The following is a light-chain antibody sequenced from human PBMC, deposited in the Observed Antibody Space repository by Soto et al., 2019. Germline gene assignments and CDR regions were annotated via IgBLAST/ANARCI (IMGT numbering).Light chain of an antibody. Sequence: QSVLTQPASVSGSPGQSITISCTGTSSDVGGYNYVSWYQQHPGKAPKLMIYDVSNRPSGVSNRFSGSKSGNTASLTISGLQGEDEADYHCSSYTSSSTPSVVFGGGTQLTVL. CDR2: DVS. CDR3: SSYTSSSTPSVV. J-gene: IGLJ2*01. V-gene: IGLV2-14*01. CDR1: SSDVGGYNY.